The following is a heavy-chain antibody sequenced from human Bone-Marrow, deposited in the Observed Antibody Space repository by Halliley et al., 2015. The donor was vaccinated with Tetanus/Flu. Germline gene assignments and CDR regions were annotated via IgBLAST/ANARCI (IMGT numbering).Heavy chain of an antibody. D-gene: IGHD3-22*01. V-gene: IGHV1-18*01. Sequence: YKGNTNYAQKLQGRVTMTTDTSTSTAYMELRSLRSDDTAVYYCARDRYYDSSGIFYYYGMDVWGQGTTATVSS. CDR2: YKGNT. CDR3: ARDRYYDSSGIFYYYGMDV. J-gene: IGHJ6*02.